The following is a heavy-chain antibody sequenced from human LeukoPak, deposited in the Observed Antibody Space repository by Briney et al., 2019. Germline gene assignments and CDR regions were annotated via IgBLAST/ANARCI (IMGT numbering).Heavy chain of an antibody. V-gene: IGHV3-23*01. CDR2: ISGSGGST. CDR1: GFTFSSYA. J-gene: IGHJ4*02. Sequence: GGSLRLSCAASGFTFSSYALSWVRQAPGKGLECVSAISGSGGSTYSADSLKGRFTISRDNSKNTLYLQMNSLKTEDTAVYYCSTDPDGSGYDYWGQGILVTVSS. CDR3: STDPDGSGYDY. D-gene: IGHD3-22*01.